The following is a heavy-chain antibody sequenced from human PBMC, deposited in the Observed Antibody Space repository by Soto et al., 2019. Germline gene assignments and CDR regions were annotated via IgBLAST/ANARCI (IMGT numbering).Heavy chain of an antibody. CDR3: ARDEMGYCSGGTCYTPGGLDV. D-gene: IGHD2-15*01. V-gene: IGHV3-33*01. J-gene: IGHJ6*02. CDR1: GFTFSNFA. CDR2: IWHDGSNK. Sequence: HPGGSLRLSCAASGFTFSNFAIHWVRQAPGKGLEWVAVIWHDGSNKYYADSVKGRFTMSRDNSKDTLDLQMNNLRAEDTAVYYCARDEMGYCSGGTCYTPGGLDVWGQGTTVTVSS.